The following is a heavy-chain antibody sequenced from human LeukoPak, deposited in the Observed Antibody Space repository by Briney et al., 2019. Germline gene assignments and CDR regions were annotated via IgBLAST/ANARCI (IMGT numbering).Heavy chain of an antibody. D-gene: IGHD4-17*01. Sequence: ASVKVSCKASGGTFSSYAISWVRQAPGQGLEWMGGIIPIFGTANYAQKFQGRVTITADESTGTAYMELSSLRSEDTAVYYCARDLDYGEAAGDDYWGQGTLVTVSS. CDR3: ARDLDYGEAAGDDY. J-gene: IGHJ4*02. CDR1: GGTFSSYA. V-gene: IGHV1-69*13. CDR2: IIPIFGTA.